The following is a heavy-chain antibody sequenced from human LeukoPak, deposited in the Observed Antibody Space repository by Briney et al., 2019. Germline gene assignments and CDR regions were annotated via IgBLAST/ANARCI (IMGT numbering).Heavy chain of an antibody. CDR1: GFTFTSYW. CDR3: ASLSLD. J-gene: IGHJ4*02. V-gene: IGHV3-7*01. CDR2: IDHDGSEK. Sequence: GGSLRLSCAASGFTFTSYWMTWVRQAPGKGLEWVATIDHDGSEKYYLDSVKGRFTISRDDAKNSLYLQMNSLRAEDTAVYYCASLSLDWGQGTLLTVPS.